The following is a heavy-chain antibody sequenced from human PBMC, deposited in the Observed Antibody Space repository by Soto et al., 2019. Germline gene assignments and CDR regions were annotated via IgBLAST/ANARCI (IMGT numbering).Heavy chain of an antibody. CDR1: GFTFSSYW. CDR2: INSDESST. V-gene: IGHV3-74*01. D-gene: IGHD5-18*01. Sequence: GGSLRLSCAASGFTFSSYWMHWVRQAPGKGLVWVSRINSDESSTAYADSVKGRFTISRDNAKNTLYLQMNSLRAEDTAVYYCAKGLMPPAMVRVYFDYWGQGTLVTVSS. J-gene: IGHJ4*02. CDR3: AKGLMPPAMVRVYFDY.